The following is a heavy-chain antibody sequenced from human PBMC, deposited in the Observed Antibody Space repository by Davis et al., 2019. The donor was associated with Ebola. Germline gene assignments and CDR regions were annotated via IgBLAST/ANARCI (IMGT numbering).Heavy chain of an antibody. V-gene: IGHV1-46*01. Sequence: VSVTFSCMASGYRFTSYYIHWVRQAPGQGLEWMGIINPITGGTSYAQNFQVRVNMTRDTSTSTVYMELSSLRSEDTAVYYCAREGGRYYDSSGYVFDIWGQGTMVKVSS. CDR3: AREGGRYYDSSGYVFDI. CDR1: GYRFTSYY. D-gene: IGHD3-22*01. CDR2: INPITGGT. J-gene: IGHJ3*02.